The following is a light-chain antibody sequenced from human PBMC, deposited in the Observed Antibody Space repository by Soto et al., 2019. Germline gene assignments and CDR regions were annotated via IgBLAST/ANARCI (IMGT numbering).Light chain of an antibody. CDR2: EVS. CDR3: SSYAGNVV. Sequence: QSVLTQPPSASGSPGQSVTISCTGTSSDVGGYNYVSWYQQHPGKAPKLMIYEVSKRPSGVPDRFSGSKSGNTASLTVSGLQAEDEADYHCSSYAGNVVFGGGTQLTVL. J-gene: IGLJ2*01. CDR1: SSDVGGYNY. V-gene: IGLV2-8*01.